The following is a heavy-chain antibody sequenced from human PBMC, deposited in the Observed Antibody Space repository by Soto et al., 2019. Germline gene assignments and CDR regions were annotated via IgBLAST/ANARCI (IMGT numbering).Heavy chain of an antibody. V-gene: IGHV3-23*01. J-gene: IGHJ4*02. CDR3: ATDKGGTDDGTNFHY. CDR2: ISGSGGRT. Sequence: EVQLLESGGGLVQPGGSLRLSCAASGFTFSSYAMSWVRQAPGKGLQWVSTISGSGGRTYYADSVKGRFTISRDNSKNTLFLQMNSLRAEDTAVYYCATDKGGTDDGTNFHYWGQGTLVTFSS. CDR1: GFTFSSYA. D-gene: IGHD3-22*01.